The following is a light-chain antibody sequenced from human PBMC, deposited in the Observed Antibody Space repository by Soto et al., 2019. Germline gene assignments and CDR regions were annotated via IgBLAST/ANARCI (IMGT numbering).Light chain of an antibody. J-gene: IGKJ1*01. CDR2: AAS. V-gene: IGKV3-20*01. CDR3: QQYGNSPQT. Sequence: EVVLSPDPGTPSLSPGERAPFSCRTSENVSSSFLAWYQQTPGQAPRLLIYAASSRATGIPDRFSGSGSGTDFTLTISRLEPEDFAVYYCQQYGNSPQTFGQGTKVDIK. CDR1: ENVSSSF.